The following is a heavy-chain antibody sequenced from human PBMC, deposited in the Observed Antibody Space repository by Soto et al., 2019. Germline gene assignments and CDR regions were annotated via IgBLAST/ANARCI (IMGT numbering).Heavy chain of an antibody. J-gene: IGHJ4*02. CDR2: ILYSGTT. CDR1: GGSISKSNYF. V-gene: IGHV4-39*01. D-gene: IGHD2-21*01. Sequence: QLQLQESGPGLVKSSETQSLTCTVSGGSISKSNYFWGWIRQAPGKGLEWIASILYSGTTSYNSSLKSRVAISVDTSKNQSSLELNSVTAADTAVYYCARLGWGNGDSDYWGQGTLVTVSS. CDR3: ARLGWGNGDSDY.